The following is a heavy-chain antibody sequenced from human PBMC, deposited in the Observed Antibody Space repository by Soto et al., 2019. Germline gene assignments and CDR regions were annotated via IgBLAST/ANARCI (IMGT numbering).Heavy chain of an antibody. V-gene: IGHV4-31*03. CDR1: GASISSGGYY. Sequence: SETLSLTCTVSGASISSGGYYWSWIRQHPGKGLEWIGYIYYSGSTYYNPPLKSRVTISVDTSKNQFSLKLSSVTAADTAVYYCASSIVLMVYATGLFDYWGHGTLVTVSS. D-gene: IGHD2-8*01. J-gene: IGHJ4*01. CDR3: ASSIVLMVYATGLFDY. CDR2: IYYSGST.